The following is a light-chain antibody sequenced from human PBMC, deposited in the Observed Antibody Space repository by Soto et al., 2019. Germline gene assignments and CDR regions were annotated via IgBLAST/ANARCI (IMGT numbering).Light chain of an antibody. CDR3: SSYVGTNSYV. V-gene: IGLV2-8*01. CDR1: SSDVGGYDY. J-gene: IGLJ1*01. CDR2: EVS. Sequence: QSALTQPPSASGSPGQSVTISCTVTSSDVGGYDYVSWYKQHPGKAPKLMIYEVSKRPSGVPDRFSGSKSGNTAALTVSGLQAEDEADYYCSSYVGTNSYVFGTGTKVPVL.